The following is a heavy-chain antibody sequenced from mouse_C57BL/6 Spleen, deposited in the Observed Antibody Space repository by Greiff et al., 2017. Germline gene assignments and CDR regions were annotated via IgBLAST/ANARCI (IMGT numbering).Heavy chain of an antibody. Sequence: EVQLVESGGGLVKPGGSLKLSCAASGFTFSSYAMSWVRQTPEKRLEWVATISDGGSYTYYPDNVKGRFPISRDNAKNNLYLQMSHLKSEDTAMYYCARDDYDDAMDYWGQGTSVTVSS. J-gene: IGHJ4*01. CDR2: ISDGGSYT. CDR3: ARDDYDDAMDY. V-gene: IGHV5-4*01. CDR1: GFTFSSYA. D-gene: IGHD2-4*01.